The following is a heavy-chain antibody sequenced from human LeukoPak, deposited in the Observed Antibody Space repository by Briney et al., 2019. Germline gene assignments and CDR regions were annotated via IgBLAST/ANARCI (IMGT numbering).Heavy chain of an antibody. V-gene: IGHV4-38-2*02. CDR3: ASSAYESSGYGGYYMDV. CDR2: IYHSGST. D-gene: IGHD3-22*01. Sequence: KPSETLSLTCTVSGYPISSGYYWGWIRQPPGKGLEWIGSIYHSGSTYYNPSLKSRVTISVDTSKNQFSLKLSSVTAADTAVYYCASSAYESSGYGGYYMDVWGKGTTVTVSS. CDR1: GYPISSGYY. J-gene: IGHJ6*03.